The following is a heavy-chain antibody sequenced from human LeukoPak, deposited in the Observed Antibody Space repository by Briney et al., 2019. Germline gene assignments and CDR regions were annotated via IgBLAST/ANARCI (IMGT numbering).Heavy chain of an antibody. Sequence: GGSLRLSCVVSGFTFNNYAMNWVRQAPGKGLEWVSGITGSGGSTYYANSVKGRFTISRDNSKNTLYLQMNSLRADDTAVYYCASRYCSGGCCYNRYYFEFWGQGALVTVSS. J-gene: IGHJ4*02. V-gene: IGHV3-23*01. D-gene: IGHD2-15*01. CDR3: ASRYCSGGCCYNRYYFEF. CDR2: ITGSGGST. CDR1: GFTFNNYA.